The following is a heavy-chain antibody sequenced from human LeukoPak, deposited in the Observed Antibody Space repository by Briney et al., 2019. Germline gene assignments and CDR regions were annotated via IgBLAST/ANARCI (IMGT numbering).Heavy chain of an antibody. J-gene: IGHJ4*02. Sequence: PSETLSLTCTVSGGSISTYYWSWIRQPPGKGLEWIGYIYISGTTNYNPSLKSRVTMSVDTSKNQLSMKLRSVTAADTAVYYCARGSDFGDCWGQGTLVTVSS. V-gene: IGHV4-59*01. CDR3: ARGSDFGDC. CDR2: IYISGTT. CDR1: GGSISTYY. D-gene: IGHD4-17*01.